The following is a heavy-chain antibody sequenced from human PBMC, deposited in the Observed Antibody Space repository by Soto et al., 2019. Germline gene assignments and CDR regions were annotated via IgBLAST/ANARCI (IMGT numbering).Heavy chain of an antibody. D-gene: IGHD1-26*01. J-gene: IGHJ4*02. Sequence: GASVKVPCKASVYTLTGYYMHWVRQSPGQGLEWMGWINPNSGGTNYAQKFQGWVTMTRDTSISTAYMELSRLRSDDTAVYYCASAKTSGPGGGTTTSFEYWGQGTLVTVSS. CDR3: ASAKTSGPGGGTTTSFEY. CDR1: VYTLTGYY. CDR2: INPNSGGT. V-gene: IGHV1-2*04.